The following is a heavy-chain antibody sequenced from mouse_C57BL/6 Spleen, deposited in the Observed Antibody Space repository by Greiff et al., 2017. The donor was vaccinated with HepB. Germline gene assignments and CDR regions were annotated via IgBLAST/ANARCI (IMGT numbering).Heavy chain of an antibody. CDR2: FYPGSGSR. V-gene: IGHV1-62-2*01. CDR3: ARHEDRNSGTEYYYAMDY. CDR1: GYTFTEYT. D-gene: IGHD3-1*01. J-gene: IGHJ4*01. Sequence: QVQLQQSGAELVKPGASVKLSCKASGYTFTEYTIHWVKQRSGQGLEWIGWFYPGSGSRKYNKKFKDKATLTADKSSSTVYMELSILTSEDSAVYFCARHEDRNSGTEYYYAMDYWGQGTSVTVSS.